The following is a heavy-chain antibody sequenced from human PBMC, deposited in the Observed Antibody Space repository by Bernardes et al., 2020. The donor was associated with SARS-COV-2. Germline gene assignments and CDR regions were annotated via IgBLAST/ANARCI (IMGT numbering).Heavy chain of an antibody. CDR3: ARVLSHLLRRGFDL. J-gene: IGHJ2*01. D-gene: IGHD2-15*01. V-gene: IGHV4-59*01. CDR1: GGSIGSYY. Sequence: SETLSVTCTVSGGSIGSYYWAWIRQPPGKGLEWIGYIYYSGSTNYNPSLKSRVAISVDKSQNQFSLNLSSVTPADTAVYYCARVLSHLLRRGFDLWGRGTLVTVSS. CDR2: IYYSGST.